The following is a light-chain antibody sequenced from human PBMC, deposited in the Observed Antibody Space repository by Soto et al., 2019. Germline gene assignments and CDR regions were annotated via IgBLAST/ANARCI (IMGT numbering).Light chain of an antibody. CDR2: DAS. CDR1: QSVRSW. Sequence: IPMTQSPSTLSASVGDRVTITCRASQSVRSWLAWYQQKPGRAPKFLIYDASSLESGVPSRFSGSGSGTEFTLTISNLQPDDFATYYCQQYDNYPLTFGGGTKVDI. CDR3: QQYDNYPLT. V-gene: IGKV1-5*01. J-gene: IGKJ4*01.